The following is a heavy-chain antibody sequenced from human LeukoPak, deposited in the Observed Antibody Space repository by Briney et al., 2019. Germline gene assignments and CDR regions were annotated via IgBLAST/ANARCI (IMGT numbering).Heavy chain of an antibody. J-gene: IGHJ5*02. V-gene: IGHV5-51*01. CDR1: GYSFTSYW. CDR3: ARITSQDCSSTSCYSDWFDP. D-gene: IGHD2-2*01. CDR2: IYPGDSDT. Sequence: GESLKISCKGSGYSFTSYWIGWVRQMPGKGLEWMGLIYPGDSDTRYSPSFQGQVTISADKSISTAYLQWSSLKASDTAMYYCARITSQDCSSTSCYSDWFDPWGQGTLVTVSS.